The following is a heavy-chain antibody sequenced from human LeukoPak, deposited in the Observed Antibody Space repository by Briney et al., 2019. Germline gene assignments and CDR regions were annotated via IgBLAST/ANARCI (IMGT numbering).Heavy chain of an antibody. D-gene: IGHD1-14*01. V-gene: IGHV3-21*01. CDR2: ISSSSSYI. CDR1: GFTFSSYA. Sequence: GGSLRLSCSASGFTFSSYALHWVRQAPGKGLEWVSSISSSSSYIYYADSVKGRFTISRDNAKNSLYLQMNSLRAEDTAVYYCARDVDRHGVPEYYYYGMDVWGQGTTVTVSS. J-gene: IGHJ6*02. CDR3: ARDVDRHGVPEYYYYGMDV.